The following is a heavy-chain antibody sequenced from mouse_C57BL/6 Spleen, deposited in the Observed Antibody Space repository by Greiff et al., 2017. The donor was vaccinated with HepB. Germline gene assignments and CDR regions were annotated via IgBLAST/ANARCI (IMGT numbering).Heavy chain of an antibody. CDR2: INPNNGGT. CDR3: ARGGVITTVVRTYYFDY. D-gene: IGHD1-1*01. Sequence: VQLQQSGPELVKPGASVKMSCKASGYTFTDSNMHWVKQSPGKSLEWIGYINPNNGGTSYNQKFKGKATLTVNKSSSTAYMELRSLTSEDSAVYYCARGGVITTVVRTYYFDYWGQGTTLTVSS. V-gene: IGHV1-22*01. J-gene: IGHJ2*01. CDR1: GYTFTDSN.